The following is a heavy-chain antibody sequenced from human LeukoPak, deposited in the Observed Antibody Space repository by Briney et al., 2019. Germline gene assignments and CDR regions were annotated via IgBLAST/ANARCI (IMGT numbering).Heavy chain of an antibody. CDR2: IKQDGSEK. CDR3: ARDRDYAFDY. D-gene: IGHD3-16*01. CDR1: GFTLSSYW. J-gene: IGHJ4*02. Sequence: GGSLRLSCAASGFTLSSYWMSWVRQAPGKGLEWVANIKQDGSEKYYVDSVKGRFTISRDNAKNSLYLQMNSLRAEDTAVYYCARDRDYAFDYWGQGTLVTVSS. V-gene: IGHV3-7*01.